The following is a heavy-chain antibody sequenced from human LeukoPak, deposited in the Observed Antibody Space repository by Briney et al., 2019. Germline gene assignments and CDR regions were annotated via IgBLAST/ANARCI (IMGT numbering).Heavy chain of an antibody. CDR3: ARDYNAGTYRGIDY. CDR1: GFTFSHYG. CDR2: ISYDGRYT. D-gene: IGHD1-1*01. V-gene: IGHV3-33*08. Sequence: PGRSLRLSCAASGFTFSHYGMPWVRQAPGKGLEWVALISYDGRYTYYAPTVQSRFTISRDNSKNTLYLQMNSLRAEDTAVYYCARDYNAGTYRGIDYWGQGTLVTVSS. J-gene: IGHJ4*02.